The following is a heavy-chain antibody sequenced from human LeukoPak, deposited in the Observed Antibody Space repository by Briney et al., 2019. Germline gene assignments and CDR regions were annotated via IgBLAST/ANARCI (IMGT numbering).Heavy chain of an antibody. CDR2: IASGGTT. CDR3: AKVRAPRSAFDV. J-gene: IGHJ3*01. Sequence: GGSLRLSCVASGFTLSSYGMSWVRQAPGKGLEWASTIASGGTTFYADSVKGRFTVSRDNSKNTLILQVNSLRAEDTAVYFCAKVRAPRSAFDVWGQGTMVTVSS. V-gene: IGHV3-23*01. CDR1: GFTLSSYG.